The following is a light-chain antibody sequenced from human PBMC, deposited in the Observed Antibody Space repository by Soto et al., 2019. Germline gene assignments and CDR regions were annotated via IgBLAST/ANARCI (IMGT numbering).Light chain of an antibody. V-gene: IGLV4-69*01. J-gene: IGLJ2*01. CDR1: SGHSSYA. CDR2: LNSDGSH. Sequence: QPVLTQSPSASASLGASVKLTCTLSSGHSSYAIAWHQQQPEKGPRYLMKLNSDGSHSKGDGIPDRFSGSSSGAERYLTISSLQSEDEADYHCQTWCAGSPFGGGTKLTVL. CDR3: QTWCAGSP.